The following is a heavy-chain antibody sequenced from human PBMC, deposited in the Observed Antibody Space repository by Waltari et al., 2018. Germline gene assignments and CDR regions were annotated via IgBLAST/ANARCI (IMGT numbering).Heavy chain of an antibody. V-gene: IGHV4-30-4*08. CDR1: GDSIPSGAYY. Sequence: QVQLQESGPGLVKPSQTLSLSCTVSGDSIPSGAYYWSWIRQPPGKGLEWIGNFYYTGSTYYNPSLESRVSISVDTSNKQFSLKLRSVTAADTAIYFCARDDYGDYSGRFFQHWGQGALVTVSS. D-gene: IGHD4-17*01. CDR2: FYYTGST. CDR3: ARDDYGDYSGRFFQH. J-gene: IGHJ1*01.